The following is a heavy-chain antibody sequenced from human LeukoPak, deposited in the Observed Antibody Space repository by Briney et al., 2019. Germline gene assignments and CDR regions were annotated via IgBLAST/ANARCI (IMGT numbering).Heavy chain of an antibody. CDR1: GFTFSSYA. CDR2: ISYDGSNK. V-gene: IGHV3-30*04. Sequence: PGGSLRLSCAASGFTFSSYAMHWVRQAPGKGLEWVAVISYDGSNKYYADSVKGRFTISRDNSKNTLYLQMNSLRAEDTAVYYCASERTGGWASFDPWGQGTLVTVSS. D-gene: IGHD1-14*01. CDR3: ASERTGGWASFDP. J-gene: IGHJ5*02.